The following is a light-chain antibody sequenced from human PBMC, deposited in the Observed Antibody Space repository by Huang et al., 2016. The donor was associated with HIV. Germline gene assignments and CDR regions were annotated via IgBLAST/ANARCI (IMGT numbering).Light chain of an antibody. CDR3: QQRSNWPFT. V-gene: IGKV3-11*01. CDR2: DTS. CDR1: QTVSGY. J-gene: IGKJ4*01. Sequence: EVVLTKSPSTLALSQGERATFSCRASQTVSGYLAWYHKKPGQAPRLHIDDTSIRATGVPARFSGSWSVTDFTLTISSLESEDFAVYYCQQRSNWPFTFGGGTKLEIK.